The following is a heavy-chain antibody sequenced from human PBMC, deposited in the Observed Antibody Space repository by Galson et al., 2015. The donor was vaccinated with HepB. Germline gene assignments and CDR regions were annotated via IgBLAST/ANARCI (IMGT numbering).Heavy chain of an antibody. CDR1: GGTFSTYA. J-gene: IGHJ3*02. CDR3: ARESAGTDAFDI. Sequence: SVKVSCKASGGTFSTYAISWVRQAPGQGLEWIGGITPIFGTANYAQKFQGRVTITADESTSTVYMELSSLRADDTAVYYCARESAGTDAFDIWGQGTMVTVSS. V-gene: IGHV1-69*13. CDR2: ITPIFGTA. D-gene: IGHD1-14*01.